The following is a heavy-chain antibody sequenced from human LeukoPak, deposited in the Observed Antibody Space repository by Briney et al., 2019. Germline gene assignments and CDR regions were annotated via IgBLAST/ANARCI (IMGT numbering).Heavy chain of an antibody. D-gene: IGHD3-3*01. CDR1: AGSVTSTNW. J-gene: IGHJ4*02. CDR2: VHLDGRT. Sequence: SDTLSLTRGVSAGSVTSTNWWTWVRQPPGKGLEWIGEVHLDGRTNYNPSLESRLTISVDLSENHISLKLTSVTAADTAVYYCAREGGFFRPLDYSGQGTLVTVSS. V-gene: IGHV4-4*02. CDR3: AREGGFFRPLDY.